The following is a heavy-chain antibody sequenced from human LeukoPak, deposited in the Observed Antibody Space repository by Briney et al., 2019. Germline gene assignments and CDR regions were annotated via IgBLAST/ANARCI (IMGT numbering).Heavy chain of an antibody. D-gene: IGHD1-26*01. CDR2: ISSNGGST. J-gene: IGHJ4*02. V-gene: IGHV3-64*04. Sequence: GGSLRLSCSASGFTFSSYAMHWVRQAPGKGLEYVSAISSNGGSTYYADSVKGRFTISRDNSKNTLYLQMNSLRAEDTAVYYCARDRAYLLFDYWGQGTLVTVSS. CDR3: ARDRAYLLFDY. CDR1: GFTFSSYA.